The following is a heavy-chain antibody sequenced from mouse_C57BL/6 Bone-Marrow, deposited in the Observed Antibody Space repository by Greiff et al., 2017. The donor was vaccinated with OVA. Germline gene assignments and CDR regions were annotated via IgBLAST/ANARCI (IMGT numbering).Heavy chain of an antibody. D-gene: IGHD3-3*01. CDR3: ARKAGTRLLYWYFDV. CDR1: GFSLTSYA. CDR2: IWTGGGT. Sequence: VQLQQSGPGLVAPSQSLSITCTVSGFSLTSYAISWVRQPPGKGLEWLGVIWTGGGTNYNSALKSRLSISKDNSKSQVFLKMNSLQTDDTARYYCARKAGTRLLYWYFDVWGTGTTVTVSS. J-gene: IGHJ1*03. V-gene: IGHV2-9-1*01.